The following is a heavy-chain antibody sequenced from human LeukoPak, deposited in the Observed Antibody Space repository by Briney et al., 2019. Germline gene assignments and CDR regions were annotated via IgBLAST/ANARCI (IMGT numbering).Heavy chain of an antibody. CDR1: GFTFSSYW. J-gene: IGHJ6*02. D-gene: IGHD4-17*01. Sequence: GGSLRLSCAASGFTFSSYWMSWVRQAPGKGLEWVANIKQDGSEKYYVDSVKGRFTISRDNAKNSLYLQMNSLRAEDTAVHYCARDRPYYGDYYYYGMDVWGQGTTVTVSS. CDR3: ARDRPYYGDYYYYGMDV. CDR2: IKQDGSEK. V-gene: IGHV3-7*01.